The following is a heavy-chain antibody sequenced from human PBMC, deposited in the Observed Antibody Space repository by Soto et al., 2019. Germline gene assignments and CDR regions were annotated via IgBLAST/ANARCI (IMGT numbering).Heavy chain of an antibody. CDR2: IIPILGIA. V-gene: IGHV1-69*02. D-gene: IGHD3-10*01. Sequence: QVQLVQSGAEVKKPGSSVKVSCKASGGTFSSYTISWVRQAPGQGLEWMGRIIPILGIANYAQKFQGRVTITADKSTSTAYMELSSLISEDTAVYYCASNYYGSGSYWGWGQGTLVTVSS. J-gene: IGHJ4*02. CDR1: GGTFSSYT. CDR3: ASNYYGSGSYWG.